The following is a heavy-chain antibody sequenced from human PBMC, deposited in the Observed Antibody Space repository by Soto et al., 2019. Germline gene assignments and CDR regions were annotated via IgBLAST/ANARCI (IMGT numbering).Heavy chain of an antibody. CDR3: SRDLCYGSGSF. J-gene: IGHJ4*02. D-gene: IGHD3-10*01. CDR1: GFTFSTYG. V-gene: IGHV3-33*08. CDR2: IWHDGSKQ. Sequence: QVLLVESGGGVVQPGRSLRLSCTASGFTFSTYGFHWVRQAPGKGLEWVADIWHDGSKQYYADSLKGRFSISRDDSKNTLYLQMSSLRADDPAVYYCSRDLCYGSGSFGGQGTLVTVSS.